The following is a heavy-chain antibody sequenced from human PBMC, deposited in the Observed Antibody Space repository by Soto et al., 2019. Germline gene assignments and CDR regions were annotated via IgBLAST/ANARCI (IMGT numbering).Heavy chain of an antibody. V-gene: IGHV1-3*01. D-gene: IGHD3-10*01. CDR2: INADNGET. Sequence: QVQLVQSGAEVKKPGASVRVSCKASGYTFTNYTIHWMRQAPGQSLEWMGWINADNGETKISQKFQGRVTITRDTSAGSAYMELSSLRSEDTAVYYCARFVLRGLILKSWFDLWGQGTLVTVSS. CDR1: GYTFTNYT. J-gene: IGHJ5*02. CDR3: ARFVLRGLILKSWFDL.